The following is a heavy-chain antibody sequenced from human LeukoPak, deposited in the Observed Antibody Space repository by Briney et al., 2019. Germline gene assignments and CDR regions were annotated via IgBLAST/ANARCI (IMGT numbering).Heavy chain of an antibody. CDR1: GGSISNYY. Sequence: SETLSLTCSVSGGSISNYYWSWIRQPPGKGLEWIGCTFDNGSTNYNPSLKSRVTISLDTSKNQFSLQLNSVTPEDTAVYYCARDPYSTKWYLDYWGQGTLVTVSS. D-gene: IGHD6-13*01. V-gene: IGHV4-59*12. J-gene: IGHJ4*02. CDR2: TFDNGST. CDR3: ARDPYSTKWYLDY.